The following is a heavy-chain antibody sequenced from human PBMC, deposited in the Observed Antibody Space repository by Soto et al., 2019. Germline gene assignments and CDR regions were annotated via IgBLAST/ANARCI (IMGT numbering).Heavy chain of an antibody. CDR3: TTDQTSHGSGSYYRDYYYYGMDV. J-gene: IGHJ6*02. D-gene: IGHD3-10*01. Sequence: GGSLRLSCASSGFTFSNAWMNLVRQAPGKGLEWVGRIKSKTDGGTTDYAAPVKGRFTISRDDSKNTLYLQMNSLKTEDTAVYYCTTDQTSHGSGSYYRDYYYYGMDVWGQGTTVTVSS. CDR2: IKSKTDGGTT. CDR1: GFTFSNAW. V-gene: IGHV3-15*07.